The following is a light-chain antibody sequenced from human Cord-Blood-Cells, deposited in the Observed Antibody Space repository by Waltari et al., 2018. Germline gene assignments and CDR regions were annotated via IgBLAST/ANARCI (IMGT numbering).Light chain of an antibody. Sequence: QSALTQPASVSGSPGQSITIACTGTSRDVCCYNYFSWYQQHPGKASKLMRYDVSNRPAGVSNRFSGSKSGSTAALTISGLKAEGEADYYCSSYTSSSTVFGGGTKLTVL. J-gene: IGLJ2*01. CDR3: SSYTSSSTV. V-gene: IGLV2-14*01. CDR2: DVS. CDR1: SRDVCCYNY.